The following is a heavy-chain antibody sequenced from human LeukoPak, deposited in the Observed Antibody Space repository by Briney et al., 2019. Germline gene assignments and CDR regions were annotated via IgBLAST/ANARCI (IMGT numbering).Heavy chain of an antibody. CDR3: ARGYCSSTSCSYFGS. CDR1: GYTFTGYY. CDR2: INPNSGGT. J-gene: IGHJ4*02. V-gene: IGHV1-2*02. Sequence: GASVKVSCKASGYTFTGYYMHWVRQAPGQGLEWMGWINPNSGGTNYAQKFQGRVTMTRDTSISTAYMELSRLRPDDTAVYYCARGYCSSTSCSYFGSWGQGTLVTVSS. D-gene: IGHD2-2*01.